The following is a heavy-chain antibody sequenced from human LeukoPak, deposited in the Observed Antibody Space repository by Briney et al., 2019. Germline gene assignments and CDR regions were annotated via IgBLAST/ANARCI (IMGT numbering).Heavy chain of an antibody. CDR3: ARSYYDNSMYYYGMDV. Sequence: PGGSLRLSCAAPGFTFSSYWMHWVRQAPGKGLVWVSRINSDGSSTSYADSVKGRFTISRDNAKNTLYLQMNSLRAEDTAVYYCARSYYDNSMYYYGMDVWGQGTTVTVSS. CDR2: INSDGSST. J-gene: IGHJ6*02. V-gene: IGHV3-74*01. CDR1: GFTFSSYW. D-gene: IGHD3-22*01.